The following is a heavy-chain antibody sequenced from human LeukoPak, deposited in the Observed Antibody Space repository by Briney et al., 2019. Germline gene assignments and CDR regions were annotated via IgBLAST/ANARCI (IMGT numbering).Heavy chain of an antibody. CDR3: AKIEGKYQLANIPDS. J-gene: IGHJ4*02. V-gene: IGHV3-30*02. CDR2: IRYDGSNE. Sequence: GGSLRLSCAASGFTFSYYGMHWVRQAPGKGLEWVAFIRYDGSNEYYAESVKGRFTISRDNSKNTLYLQMNSLRVEDTAAYYCAKIEGKYQLANIPDSWGQGTLVPVSS. D-gene: IGHD2-2*01. CDR1: GFTFSYYG.